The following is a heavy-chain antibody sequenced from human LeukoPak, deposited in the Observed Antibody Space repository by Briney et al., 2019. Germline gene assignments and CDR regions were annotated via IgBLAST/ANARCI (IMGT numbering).Heavy chain of an antibody. CDR2: IKQDGSEK. D-gene: IGHD1-26*01. CDR1: GFPFSRYW. V-gene: IGHV3-7*05. Sequence: GGSLRLSCAASGFPFSRYWLSWVRQAPGKGLEWVANIKQDGSEKYYVDSVKGRFTISRDNAMNSLYLQMNSLRVEDTAVYYCARGWELDPWGQGTLVTVSS. CDR3: ARGWELDP. J-gene: IGHJ5*02.